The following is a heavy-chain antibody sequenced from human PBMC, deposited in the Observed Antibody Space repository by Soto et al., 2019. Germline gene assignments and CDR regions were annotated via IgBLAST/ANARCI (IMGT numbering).Heavy chain of an antibody. Sequence: QVQLQQWGAGLLKPSETLSLTCAVYGGSFSGYYWSWIRQPPGKGLEWIGEINHSGSTNYNPSLKSRVTISVDTSKNQFSRKLSAVTAADTAVYYCARHLQQLAIDYWGQGTLVTVSS. CDR1: GGSFSGYY. D-gene: IGHD6-13*01. CDR2: INHSGST. V-gene: IGHV4-34*01. CDR3: ARHLQQLAIDY. J-gene: IGHJ4*02.